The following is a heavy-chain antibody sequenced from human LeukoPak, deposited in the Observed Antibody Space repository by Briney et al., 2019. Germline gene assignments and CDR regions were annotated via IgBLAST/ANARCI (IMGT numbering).Heavy chain of an antibody. CDR1: GYSFTSYW. D-gene: IGHD2-21*02. V-gene: IGHV5-51*01. Sequence: GESLKISCKGSGYSFTSYWIGWLRQMPGKGLEWMGIIYPGDSDTRYSPSFQGQVTISADKSISTAYLQWSSLKASDTAMHYCARWERAYCGGDCLAIWFDPWGQGTLVTVSS. CDR3: ARWERAYCGGDCLAIWFDP. J-gene: IGHJ5*02. CDR2: IYPGDSDT.